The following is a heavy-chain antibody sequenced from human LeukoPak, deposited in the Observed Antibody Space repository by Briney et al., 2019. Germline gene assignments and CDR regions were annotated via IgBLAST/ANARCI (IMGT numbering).Heavy chain of an antibody. J-gene: IGHJ4*02. CDR1: GFTFNYYA. CDR3: ATPPRGITSSDY. Sequence: GGSLRLSCAASGFTFNYYAMSWVRQAPGKGLEWVSTINSSDNNTHYADSVKGRFTISRDNSKNTLYLQMNSLRAEDTAVYYCATPPRGITSSDYWGQGTLVTVSS. CDR2: INSSDNNT. D-gene: IGHD3-10*01. V-gene: IGHV3-23*01.